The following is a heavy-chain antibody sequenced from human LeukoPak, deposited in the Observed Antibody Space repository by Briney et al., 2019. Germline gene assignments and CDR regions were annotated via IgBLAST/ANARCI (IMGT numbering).Heavy chain of an antibody. J-gene: IGHJ6*02. CDR1: GGSISSYY. D-gene: IGHD6-13*01. CDR2: IYYSGST. V-gene: IGHV4-59*12. CDR3: ARRGSWXYYYAMDV. Sequence: SETLSLTCTVSGGSISSYYWSWIRQPPGKGLEWIGYIYYSGSTNYNPSLKSRVTISVDTSKNQFSLKLSSVTAADTAAYYCARRGSWXYYYAMDVWGQGTTVAVSS.